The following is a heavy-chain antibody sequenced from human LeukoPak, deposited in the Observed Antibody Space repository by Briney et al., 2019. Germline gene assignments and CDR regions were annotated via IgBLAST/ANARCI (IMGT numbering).Heavy chain of an antibody. J-gene: IGHJ4*02. CDR1: GGTFSSYA. V-gene: IGHV1-69*01. CDR3: ARDRTGIAVAGTDFDY. Sequence: SVTVSCKASGGTFSSYAISWVRQAPGQGLEWMGGIIPNFGTANYAQKFQGRVTITADESTSTAYMELSSLRSEDTAVYYCARDRTGIAVAGTDFDYWGQGTLVTVSS. D-gene: IGHD6-19*01. CDR2: IIPNFGTA.